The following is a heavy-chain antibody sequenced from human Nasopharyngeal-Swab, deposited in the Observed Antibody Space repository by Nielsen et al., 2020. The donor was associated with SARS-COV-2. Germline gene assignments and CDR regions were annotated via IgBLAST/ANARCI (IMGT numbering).Heavy chain of an antibody. CDR3: ASPVFGVVSDAFDL. CDR1: GIFVSGNY. D-gene: IGHD3-3*01. J-gene: IGHJ3*01. V-gene: IGHV3-53*01. CDR2: VYSGGST. Sequence: WGSLTLSCAASGIFVSGNYINWVRQAPGMGLEWVSVVYSGGSTFYADSVKGRFTISRDNSKNTLYLQMNNLRPEDTAMYYCASPVFGVVSDAFDLWGQGTMVTVSS.